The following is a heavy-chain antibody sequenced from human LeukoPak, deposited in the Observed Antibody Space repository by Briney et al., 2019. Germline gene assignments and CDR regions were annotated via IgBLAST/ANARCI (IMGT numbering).Heavy chain of an antibody. CDR1: GFTFSDYG. CDR3: ARLSGSYLDY. D-gene: IGHD1-26*01. CDR2: IWHDGSEK. Sequence: GRSLRLSCAASGFTFSDYGMHWVRQAPGEGLEWVAVIWHDGSEKYYGDSVKGRFTISRDDSKNTLYLQMNSLRAEDTAVYYCARLSGSYLDYWGQGTLVTVSS. J-gene: IGHJ4*02. V-gene: IGHV3-33*01.